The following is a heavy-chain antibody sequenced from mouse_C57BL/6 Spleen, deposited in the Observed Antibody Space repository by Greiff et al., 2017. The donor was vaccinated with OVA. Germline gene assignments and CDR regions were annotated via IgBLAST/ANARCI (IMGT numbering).Heavy chain of an antibody. CDR3: AREGVYYDY. CDR1: GFTFSDYY. J-gene: IGHJ2*01. CDR2: INYDGSST. Sequence: EVKVVESEGGLVQPGSSMKLSCTASGFTFSDYYMAWVRQVPEKGLEWVANINYDGSSTYYLDSLKSRFIISRDNAKNILYLQMSSLKSEDTATYYCAREGVYYDYWGQGTTLTVSS. V-gene: IGHV5-16*01.